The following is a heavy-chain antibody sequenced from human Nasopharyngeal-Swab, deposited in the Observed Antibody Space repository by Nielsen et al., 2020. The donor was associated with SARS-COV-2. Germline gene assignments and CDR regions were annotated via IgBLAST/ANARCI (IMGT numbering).Heavy chain of an antibody. CDR2: IYYSGST. CDR1: GGPISSGGYY. D-gene: IGHD2-15*01. Sequence: SETLSLTCTVSGGPISSGGYYWSWIRQHPGKGLEWIGYIYYSGSTYYNPSLKSRVTISVDTSKNQFSLKLSSVTAADTAVYYCARDVRSGPYLDSWGQGTLVTVSS. CDR3: ARDVRSGPYLDS. J-gene: IGHJ4*02. V-gene: IGHV4-31*03.